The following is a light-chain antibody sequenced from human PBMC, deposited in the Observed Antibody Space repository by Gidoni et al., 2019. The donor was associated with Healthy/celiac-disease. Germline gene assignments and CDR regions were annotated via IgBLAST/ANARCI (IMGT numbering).Light chain of an antibody. V-gene: IGKV3D-7*01. J-gene: IGKJ1*01. Sequence: PGERVTLSCRANQSVSSSYLTWYQQKPGQAPRLLIYGASTRATGIPARFSGSGSGTDFTLTISSLQPEDFAVYYCQQDYNLPPTFGQGTKVEIK. CDR3: QQDYNLPPT. CDR2: GAS. CDR1: QSVSSSY.